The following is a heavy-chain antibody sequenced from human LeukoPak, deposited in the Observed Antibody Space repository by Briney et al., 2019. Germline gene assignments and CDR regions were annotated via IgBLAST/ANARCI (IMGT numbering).Heavy chain of an antibody. Sequence: GGSLKISCKGSGYSFTSYWIGWVRQMPGKGLEWMGVIYPGDSDTRYSPSFQGQVTISADKSVSTAYLQWSSLKASDTAMYYCARLPPIGGVGFDYWGQGTLVTVSS. V-gene: IGHV5-51*01. CDR2: IYPGDSDT. D-gene: IGHD1-26*01. CDR3: ARLPPIGGVGFDY. CDR1: GYSFTSYW. J-gene: IGHJ4*02.